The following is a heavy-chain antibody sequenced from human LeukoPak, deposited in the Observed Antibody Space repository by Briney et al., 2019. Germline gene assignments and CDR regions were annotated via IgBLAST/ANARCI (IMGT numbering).Heavy chain of an antibody. CDR1: GYTFTSYY. V-gene: IGHV1-46*01. CDR3: ARAWDTAMVKTVMNYYYMDV. CDR2: INPSGGST. J-gene: IGHJ6*03. Sequence: ASVKVSCKASGYTFTSYYMHWVRQAPGQGLEWMGLINPSGGSTSYAQKFHGRVTMTRDTSTSTVYMELSSLRSEDTAVYYCARAWDTAMVKTVMNYYYMDVWGKGTTVTVSS. D-gene: IGHD5-18*01.